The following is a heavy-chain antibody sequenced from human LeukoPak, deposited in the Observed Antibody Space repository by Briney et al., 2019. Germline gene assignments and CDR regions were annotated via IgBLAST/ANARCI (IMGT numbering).Heavy chain of an antibody. V-gene: IGHV1-3*03. CDR1: GYTFTSYA. J-gene: IGHJ6*03. CDR3: ARGLVGARLPGYYYYMDV. CDR2: INAGNGNT. Sequence: ASVKVSCKASGYTFTSYAMHWVRQAPGQRLEWMGRINAGNGNTKYSQEFQGRVTITRDTSASTAYMEVSSLRSEDMAVCYCARGLVGARLPGYYYYMDVWGKGTTVTISS. D-gene: IGHD3-10*01.